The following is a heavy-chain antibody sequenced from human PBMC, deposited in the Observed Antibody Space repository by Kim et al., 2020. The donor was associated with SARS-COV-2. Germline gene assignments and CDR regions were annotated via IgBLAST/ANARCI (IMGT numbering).Heavy chain of an antibody. V-gene: IGHV3-66*01. J-gene: IGHJ4*02. CDR2: LYSGGGT. CDR1: GFSVSSNY. Sequence: GGSLRLSCAASGFSVSSNYMGWVRQAPGKGLECVSLLYSGGGTEYADSVKGRFTISRDSSKNTLSLQLNSLRAEDTAVYYCARARRGYSYIFDYWGQGTLVTVSS. CDR3: ARARRGYSYIFDY. D-gene: IGHD5-12*01.